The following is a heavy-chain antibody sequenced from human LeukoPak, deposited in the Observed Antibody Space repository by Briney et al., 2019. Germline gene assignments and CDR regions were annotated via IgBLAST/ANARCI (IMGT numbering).Heavy chain of an antibody. CDR3: AMALGNGSHDF. V-gene: IGHV5-51*01. CDR2: IYPGDSDT. Sequence: GESLKISCKGSGYSFTSYWIGWVRQMPGKSLEWMGIIYPGDSDTRYNPAFQGQVTISADRSTKTAYLQWNSLRAEDTAVYYCAMALGNGSHDFWGQGTLVTVSS. D-gene: IGHD1-26*01. CDR1: GYSFTSYW. J-gene: IGHJ4*02.